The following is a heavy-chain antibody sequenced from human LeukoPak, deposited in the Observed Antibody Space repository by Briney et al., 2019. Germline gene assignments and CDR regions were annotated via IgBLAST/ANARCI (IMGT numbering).Heavy chain of an antibody. CDR3: ARAGVGATTDLFDY. CDR2: IYYSGST. D-gene: IGHD1-26*01. Sequence: SETLSLTCTVSGGSISSYYWSWIRQPPGKGLEWIGYIYYSGSTNYNPSLKSRVTMSVDTSKNQFSLKLSSVTAADTAVYYCARAGVGATTDLFDYWGQGTLVTVSS. J-gene: IGHJ4*02. CDR1: GGSISSYY. V-gene: IGHV4-59*12.